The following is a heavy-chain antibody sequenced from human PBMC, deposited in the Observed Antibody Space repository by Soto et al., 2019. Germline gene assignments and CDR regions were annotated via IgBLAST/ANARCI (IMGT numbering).Heavy chain of an antibody. V-gene: IGHV4-39*01. CDR2: IYYSEST. CDR3: ASRNYHILTGATYVAMDA. D-gene: IGHD3-9*01. CDR1: VGTTRRSSYY. J-gene: IGHJ6*02. Sequence: VTLSHTWSVGVGTTRRSSYYRGWLRQHPGKGLGWSGRIYYSESTYYNPALKNRVTISVHTSKNQFYLKLSSVTAADVAAYYGASRNYHILTGATYVAMDARG.